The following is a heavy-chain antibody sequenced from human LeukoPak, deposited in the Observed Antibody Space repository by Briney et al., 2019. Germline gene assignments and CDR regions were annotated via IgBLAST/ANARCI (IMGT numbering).Heavy chain of an antibody. CDR2: IYHSGST. CDR1: GVSISSSTW. J-gene: IGHJ3*02. V-gene: IGHV4-4*02. D-gene: IGHD6-13*01. Sequence: PSETLSLTCAVSGVSISSSTWWTWVRQPPGKGLEWIGEIYHSGSTNYNPSLKSRVTISVDKSKNQFSLNLSSVTAADTAVYYCAREPIAAAWLDAFDIWGQGTMVTVSS. CDR3: AREPIAAAWLDAFDI.